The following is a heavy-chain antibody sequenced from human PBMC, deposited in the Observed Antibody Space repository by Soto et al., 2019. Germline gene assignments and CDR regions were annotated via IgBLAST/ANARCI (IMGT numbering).Heavy chain of an antibody. CDR3: ATRRIITGGEACDI. V-gene: IGHV3-48*02. CDR2: ISSSSSTI. J-gene: IGHJ3*02. Sequence: GGSLRLSCAASGFTFRSYSMNWVRQAPGKGMEWISYISSSSSTISYGDSVKGRFAISRDNARNSLSLPLNSMRDEDTAVYYCATRRIITGGEACDIRGQGTGFTIAS. D-gene: IGHD2-15*01. CDR1: GFTFRSYS.